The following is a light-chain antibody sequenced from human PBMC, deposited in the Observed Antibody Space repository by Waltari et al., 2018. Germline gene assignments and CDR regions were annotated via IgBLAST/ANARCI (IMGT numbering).Light chain of an antibody. V-gene: IGLV2-11*01. CDR2: DVS. CDR3: CSSAGNSDV. J-gene: IGLJ1*01. CDR1: SSDFGRHNY. Sequence: QSALTQPRSVSGSPGQSVTISCTGTSSDFGRHNYVSWYQQHPGKAPKLMIYDVSKRPARVPDRCAGTKSGNTASLTISGLQAEDEADYYCCSSAGNSDVFGTGTEVTVL.